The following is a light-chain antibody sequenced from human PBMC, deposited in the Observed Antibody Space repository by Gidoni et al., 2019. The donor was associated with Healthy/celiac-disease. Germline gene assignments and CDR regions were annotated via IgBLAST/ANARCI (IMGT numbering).Light chain of an antibody. CDR1: QSVSSY. J-gene: IGKJ5*01. CDR3: QQRSNWPPIT. CDR2: DAS. V-gene: IGKV3-11*01. Sequence: EIVLTQSPATLSLSPGERATLSCRASQSVSSYLSWCQQKPGQPPRLLIYDASTSATGIPARFSGSGSGTNFTLTISSLEPEDFAVYYCQQRSNWPPITFGQGTRLEIK.